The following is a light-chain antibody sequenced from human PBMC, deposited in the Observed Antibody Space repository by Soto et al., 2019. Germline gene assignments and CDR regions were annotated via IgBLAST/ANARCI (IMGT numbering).Light chain of an antibody. CDR1: SSNIGAGYD. J-gene: IGLJ2*01. CDR2: GKS. Sequence: QSVLTQPPSVSGAPGQRVTISCTGSSSNIGAGYDVHWYQQLPGTAPKLLIYGKSKRPSGVPDRFSGSKSGTSASLAINGLQAEDEADYYCQSYDSSLAVVFGGGTKLTVL. V-gene: IGLV1-40*01. CDR3: QSYDSSLAVV.